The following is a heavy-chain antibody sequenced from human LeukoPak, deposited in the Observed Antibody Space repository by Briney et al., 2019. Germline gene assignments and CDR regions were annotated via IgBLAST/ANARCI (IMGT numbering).Heavy chain of an antibody. V-gene: IGHV4-59*01. D-gene: IGHD3-10*01. CDR3: ATVAVIRGVTYFDY. CDR2: LFYSGST. Sequence: PSETLSLTCTVSGGSISSYYWSWIRQPPGKGLEWIAYLFYSGSTDYNPSLESRVTISVDTSKDQFSLKLRSVTAADTAVYYCATVAVIRGVTYFDYWGQGTLVTVSS. CDR1: GGSISSYY. J-gene: IGHJ4*02.